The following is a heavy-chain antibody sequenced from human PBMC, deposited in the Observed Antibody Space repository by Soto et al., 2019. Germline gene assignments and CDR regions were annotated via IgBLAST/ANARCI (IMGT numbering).Heavy chain of an antibody. CDR3: ARENYGDYD. Sequence: AAKVSSQASGGNFSSYAMSWVRQAPGQGLEWMGGIIPIFGTANYAQKFQGRVTITADESTSTAYMELSRLRSEDTAVYYCARENYGDYDWGQGTLVSFSS. D-gene: IGHD4-17*01. CDR1: GGNFSSYA. CDR2: IIPIFGTA. V-gene: IGHV1-69*13. J-gene: IGHJ4*02.